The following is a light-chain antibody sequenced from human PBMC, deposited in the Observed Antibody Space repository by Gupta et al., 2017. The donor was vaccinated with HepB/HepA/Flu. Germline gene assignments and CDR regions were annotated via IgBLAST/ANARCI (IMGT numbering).Light chain of an antibody. CDR1: SSNVGRDN. CDR3: AAWDNSLSAYV. CDR2: NDD. Sequence: QPVLTQPPSASGTPGQRVAISCSGSSSNVGRDNVCWYRQLPGTAPKLLIYNDDRRPSGVPDRFSGSKSGTSASLAISGLRSEDEADYYFAAWDNSLSAYVFGTGTWVTVL. J-gene: IGLJ1*01. V-gene: IGLV1-47*02.